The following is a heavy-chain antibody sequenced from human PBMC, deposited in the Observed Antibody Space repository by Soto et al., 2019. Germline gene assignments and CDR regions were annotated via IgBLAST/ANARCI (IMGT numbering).Heavy chain of an antibody. V-gene: IGHV1-3*01. D-gene: IGHD3-10*01. J-gene: IGHJ4*02. CDR1: GYTFTSYA. Sequence: QVQLVQSGAEVKKPGASVKVSSKASGYTFTSYAMHWVRQAPGQRLEWMGWINAGNGNTKYSQKFQGRVNITRDTSASTAYMELSGLRSEDTAVYSCARDLGFGLSDYWGQGTLVTVSS. CDR2: INAGNGNT. CDR3: ARDLGFGLSDY.